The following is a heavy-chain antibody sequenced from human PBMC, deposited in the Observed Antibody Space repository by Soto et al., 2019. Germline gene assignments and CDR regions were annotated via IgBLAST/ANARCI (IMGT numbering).Heavy chain of an antibody. CDR2: IKQDGSEK. J-gene: IGHJ4*02. D-gene: IGHD3-22*01. V-gene: IGHV3-7*03. CDR1: GFTFSSYW. CDR3: ARVGSYYDSSGYYSTFDY. Sequence: GGSLRLSCAASGFTFSSYWMSWVRQAPGKGLEWVADIKQDGSEKYYVDSVKGRFTISRDNAKNSLYLKMNSLRAEDTAVYYCARVGSYYDSSGYYSTFDYWGQGTLVTAPQ.